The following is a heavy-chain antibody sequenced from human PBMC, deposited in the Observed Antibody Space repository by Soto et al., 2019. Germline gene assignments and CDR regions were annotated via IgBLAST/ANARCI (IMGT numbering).Heavy chain of an antibody. D-gene: IGHD2-8*02. CDR1: GGSISSGGYP. V-gene: IGHV4-30-2*01. CDR3: ARDKITGLFDY. CDR2: IYHSGST. Sequence: PSETLSLTCAVSGGSISSGGYPWSWIRQPPGKGLEWIGYIYHSGSTNYNPSLKSRVTISVDTSKNQFSLKLTSVTAADTAVYYCARDKITGLFDYWGQGTLVPVSS. J-gene: IGHJ4*02.